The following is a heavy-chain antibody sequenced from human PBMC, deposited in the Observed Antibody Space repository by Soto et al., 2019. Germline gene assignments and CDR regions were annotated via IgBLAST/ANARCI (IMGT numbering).Heavy chain of an antibody. D-gene: IGHD6-6*01. CDR3: ARPEYSSSSYGMDV. CDR2: ISSSSSTI. Sequence: PGGSLRLSCGASGFTFTSYSMNWVRQAPGKGLEWVSYISSSSSTIYYADSVKGRFTISRDNAKNSLYLQMNSLRDEDTAVYYCARPEYSSSSYGMDVWGQGTTVTVS. CDR1: GFTFTSYS. V-gene: IGHV3-48*02. J-gene: IGHJ6*02.